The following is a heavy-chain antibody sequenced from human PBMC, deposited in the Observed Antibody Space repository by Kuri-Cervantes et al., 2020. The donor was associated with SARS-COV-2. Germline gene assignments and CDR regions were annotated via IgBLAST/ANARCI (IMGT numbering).Heavy chain of an antibody. J-gene: IGHJ3*02. V-gene: IGHV1-45*02. CDR2: ITPFNGNT. CDR1: GYTFTDYY. CDR3: ARSGPGAISREDGAFDI. D-gene: IGHD5-24*01. Sequence: SVKVSCKASGYTFTDYYINWVRLAPGQALEWMGWITPFNGNTNYAQRFQDRVTITRDRSMSTAYMELSSLRFEDTAMYYCARSGPGAISREDGAFDIWGQGTMVTVSS.